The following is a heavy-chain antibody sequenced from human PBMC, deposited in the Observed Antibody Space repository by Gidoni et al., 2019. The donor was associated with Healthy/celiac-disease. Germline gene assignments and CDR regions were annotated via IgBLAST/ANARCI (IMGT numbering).Heavy chain of an antibody. J-gene: IGHJ3*02. D-gene: IGHD3-10*01. CDR3: AKDGRRFGELLGAFDI. CDR1: GFTFDDYA. CDR2: ISWNSGSI. V-gene: IGHV3-9*01. Sequence: EVQLVESGGGLVQPGRSLRLSCAASGFTFDDYAMHWVRQAPGKGLEWVSGISWNSGSIGYADSVKGRFTISRDNAKNSLYLQMNSLRAEDTALYYCAKDGRRFGELLGAFDIWGQGTMVTVSS.